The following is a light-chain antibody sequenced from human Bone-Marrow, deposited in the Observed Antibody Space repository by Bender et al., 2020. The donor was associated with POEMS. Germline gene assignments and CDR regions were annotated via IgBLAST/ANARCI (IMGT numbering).Light chain of an antibody. CDR2: KDT. CDR3: CSYASALWV. Sequence: QSALTQPASVSGSPGQSITISCTGASSDVWSYNLVSWYQHHPGKAPIVLIYKDTERTSAVSSRFSGSKSGNTASLTISGLQAEDEADYYCCSYASALWVFGGGTKLTVL. J-gene: IGLJ3*02. V-gene: IGLV2-23*01. CDR1: SSDVWSYNL.